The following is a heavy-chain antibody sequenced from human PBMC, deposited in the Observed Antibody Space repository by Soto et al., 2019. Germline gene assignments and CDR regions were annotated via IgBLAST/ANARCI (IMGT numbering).Heavy chain of an antibody. Sequence: VQLQESGPGLVKPSETLSLTCIVSGGSITGSFWTWIRQPPGKGLEWIGYIYYSGSTHYSPSCKSRVTISVDTSKNQFSLRRTSETAADTAVYYCARVEGYLVNWFDPWGQGNLVTVSP. CDR2: IYYSGST. J-gene: IGHJ5*02. CDR1: GGSITGSF. CDR3: ARVEGYLVNWFDP. V-gene: IGHV4-59*01. D-gene: IGHD6-13*01.